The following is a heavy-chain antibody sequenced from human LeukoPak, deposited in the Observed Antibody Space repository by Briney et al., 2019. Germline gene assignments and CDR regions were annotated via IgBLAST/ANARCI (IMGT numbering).Heavy chain of an antibody. J-gene: IGHJ4*02. CDR2: INNDGSTT. V-gene: IGHV3-74*01. CDR3: ATPGQWPVYFDY. D-gene: IGHD6-19*01. CDR1: GFTFSSYW. Sequence: GGSLRLSCAASGFTFSSYWMHWVRQAPGMGLVWVSRINNDGSTTSYADSVKGRFTVSRDNSKNTLFLQMNSLRADDTAVYYCATPGQWPVYFDYWGPGTLVTVSS.